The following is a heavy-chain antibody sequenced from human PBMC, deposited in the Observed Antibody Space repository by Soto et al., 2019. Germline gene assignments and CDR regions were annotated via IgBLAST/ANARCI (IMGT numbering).Heavy chain of an antibody. CDR1: GASISSGGYY. D-gene: IGHD3-10*01. CDR2: IYYSGST. J-gene: IGHJ4*02. V-gene: IGHV4-31*03. CDR3: ARGGSGPDY. Sequence: QVQLQESGPGLVKPSQTLSLTCTVSGASISSGGYYWSWIRQHPGKGLEWIGHIYYSGSTYYNPSLXXRXTTXIDTSEPQFSLKLTSVTAADTAVYYCARGGSGPDYWGQGTLVTVSS.